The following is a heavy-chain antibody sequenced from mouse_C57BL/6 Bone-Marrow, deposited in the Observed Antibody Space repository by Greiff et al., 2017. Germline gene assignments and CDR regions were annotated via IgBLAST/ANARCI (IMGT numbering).Heavy chain of an antibody. J-gene: IGHJ2*01. D-gene: IGHD1-1*01. CDR1: GYSITSGYY. CDR3: ARTYYYGSSLRYFDY. CDR2: ISYDGSN. V-gene: IGHV3-6*01. Sequence: EVKLMESGPGLVKPSQSLSLTCSVTGYSITSGYYWNWIRQFPGNKLEWMGYISYDGSNNYNPSLKNRITITRDTSKNQFFLKLNSVTTEDTATYYCARTYYYGSSLRYFDYWGQGTTRTVSS.